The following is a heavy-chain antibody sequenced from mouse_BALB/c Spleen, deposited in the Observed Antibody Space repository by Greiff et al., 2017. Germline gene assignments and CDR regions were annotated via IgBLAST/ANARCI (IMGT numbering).Heavy chain of an antibody. CDR2: ISSGGGST. D-gene: IGHD4-1*01. CDR3: ARQLGRDYAMDY. J-gene: IGHJ4*01. V-gene: IGHV5-12-1*01. CDR1: GFAFSSYD. Sequence: EVMLVESGGGLVKPGGSLKLSCAASGFAFSSYDMSWVRQTPEKRLEWVAYISSGGGSTYYPDTVKGRFTISRDNAKNTLYLQMSSLKSEDTAMYYCARQLGRDYAMDYWGQGTSVTVSS.